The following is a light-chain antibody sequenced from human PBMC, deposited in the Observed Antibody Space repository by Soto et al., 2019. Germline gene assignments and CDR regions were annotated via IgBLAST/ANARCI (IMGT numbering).Light chain of an antibody. CDR1: SSDIGTYDY. Sequence: QSVLTQPPSASGSLGQSVTISCTGNSSDIGTYDYVSWYQQHPGRAPKLIIFEVSKRPLGVPDRFSGSKSGNTASLIVSGLQPDDKAEYHCTSYTGDDFTFVFGTGTKVTVL. CDR3: TSYTGDDFTFV. J-gene: IGLJ1*01. CDR2: EVS. V-gene: IGLV2-8*01.